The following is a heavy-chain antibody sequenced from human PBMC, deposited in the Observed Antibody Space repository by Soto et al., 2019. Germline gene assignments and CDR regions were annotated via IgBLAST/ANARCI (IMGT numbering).Heavy chain of an antibody. J-gene: IGHJ3*02. Sequence: QVQLVESGGGVVQPGRSLRLSCAASGFTFSSYGMHWVRQARGKGLEWVAVIWDAGSNKYYADSVKGRFTISRDNSKNTLYLQMNSLRAEDTAVYYCARDRGDYDLGDIWGQGTMVTVSS. CDR2: IWDAGSNK. CDR1: GFTFSSYG. V-gene: IGHV3-33*01. CDR3: ARDRGDYDLGDI. D-gene: IGHD4-17*01.